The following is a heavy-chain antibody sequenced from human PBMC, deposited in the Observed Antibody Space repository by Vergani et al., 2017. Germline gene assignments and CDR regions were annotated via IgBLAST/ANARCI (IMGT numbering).Heavy chain of an antibody. D-gene: IGHD4-17*01. CDR2: ISSSSSYI. J-gene: IGHJ6*02. CDR3: AKDLGTDYGDYYYYGMDV. CDR1: GFTFSSYS. V-gene: IGHV3-21*04. Sequence: EVQLLESGGGLVQPGGSLRLSCAASGFTFSSYSMNWVRQAPGKGLEWVSSISSSSSYIYYADSVKGRFTISRDNAKNSLYLQMNSLRAEDTALYYCAKDLGTDYGDYYYYGMDVWGQGTTVTVSS.